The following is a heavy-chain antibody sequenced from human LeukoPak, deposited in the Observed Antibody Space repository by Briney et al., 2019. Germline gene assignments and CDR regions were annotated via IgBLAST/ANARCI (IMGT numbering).Heavy chain of an antibody. Sequence: PGRSLRLSCAASGFTFSSYGMHWVRQAPGKGLEWVAVISYDGSNKYYADSVKGRLTISRDNSKNPLYLQMNSLRAEDTAVYYCAVDIVVVVAATDFDYWGQGTLVTVSS. CDR2: ISYDGSNK. CDR1: GFTFSSYG. J-gene: IGHJ4*02. D-gene: IGHD2-15*01. CDR3: AVDIVVVVAATDFDY. V-gene: IGHV3-30*03.